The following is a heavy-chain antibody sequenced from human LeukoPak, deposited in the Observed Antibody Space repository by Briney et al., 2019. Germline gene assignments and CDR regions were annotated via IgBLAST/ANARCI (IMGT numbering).Heavy chain of an antibody. CDR2: IKEDGSQK. Sequence: PGGSLRLSCVVSGFTFSRYWMTWIRQAPGRGLEWVANIKEDGSQKYYVDSVKGRFTISRDNAKNLLYLQMTSLRAEDTAVYFCARDFGAYVDATMGYVGRFDSWGQGTLVTVSS. CDR1: GFTFSRYW. D-gene: IGHD5-18*01. V-gene: IGHV3-7*01. CDR3: ARDFGAYVDATMGYVGRFDS. J-gene: IGHJ4*02.